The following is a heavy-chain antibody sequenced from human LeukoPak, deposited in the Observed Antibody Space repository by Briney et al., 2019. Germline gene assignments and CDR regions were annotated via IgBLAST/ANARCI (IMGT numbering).Heavy chain of an antibody. CDR2: ISGSGGTT. CDR1: GFTFSSYA. D-gene: IGHD3-3*01. Sequence: GGSLRLSCAASGFTFSSYAMSWVRQAPGKGLEWVSAISGSGGTTYYADSVKGRFTISRDNSKSTLYVQMNSLRAEDTAVYYCAKVGGYYYYYGMDVWGQGTTVTVSS. V-gene: IGHV3-23*01. CDR3: AKVGGYYYYYGMDV. J-gene: IGHJ6*02.